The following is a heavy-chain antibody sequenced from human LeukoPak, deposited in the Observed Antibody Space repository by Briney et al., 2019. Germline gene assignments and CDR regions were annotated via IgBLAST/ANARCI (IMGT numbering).Heavy chain of an antibody. J-gene: IGHJ4*02. V-gene: IGHV3-23*01. D-gene: IGHD6-19*01. CDR3: AKAATQWLVLRYFDY. CDR2: ISGSGGST. CDR1: GFTFSCYA. Sequence: GGSLRLSCAASGFTFSCYAMSWVRQAPGKGLEWVSAISGSGGSTYYADSVKGRFTISRDNSKNTLYLQMNSLRAEDTAVYYCAKAATQWLVLRYFDYWGQGTLVTVSS.